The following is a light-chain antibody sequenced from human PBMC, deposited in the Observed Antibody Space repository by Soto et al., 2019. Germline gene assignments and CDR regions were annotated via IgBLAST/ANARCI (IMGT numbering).Light chain of an antibody. J-gene: IGKJ1*01. CDR2: ASS. V-gene: IGKV1-12*01. CDR1: QGISSW. CDR3: QQSDSLLRT. Sequence: DIQMTQSPSSVSASVGDRVTLTCRASQGISSWLAWYHQKPGKAPKLLIYASSNWHSGVPARFSGSGSGTDFTLTISSLEPEDFATYYCQQSDSLLRTFGQGTKVDIK.